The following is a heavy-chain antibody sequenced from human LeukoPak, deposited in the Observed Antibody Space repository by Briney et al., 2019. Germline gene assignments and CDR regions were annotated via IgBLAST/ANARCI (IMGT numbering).Heavy chain of an antibody. D-gene: IGHD2-2*02. CDR3: ARQAGDCSSTSCYTRNYYFDY. CDR2: IYPGDSDT. J-gene: IGHJ4*02. Sequence: GESLKISCKGSGYSFTSYWIGWVCQMPGKGLEWMGIIYPGDSDTRYSPSFQGQVTISVDKSISTAYLQWSSLKASDTAMYYCARQAGDCSSTSCYTRNYYFDYWGQGTLVTVSS. CDR1: GYSFTSYW. V-gene: IGHV5-51*01.